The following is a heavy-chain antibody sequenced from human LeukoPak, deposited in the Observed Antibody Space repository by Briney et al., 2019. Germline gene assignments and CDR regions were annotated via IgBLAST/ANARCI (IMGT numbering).Heavy chain of an antibody. CDR1: GGFMNSYY. D-gene: IGHD5-12*01. V-gene: IGHV4-4*07. CDR2: IYTSGSI. Sequence: PSETLSLTCTVSGGFMNSYYWTWIRQPAGKGLEWIGRIYTSGSINYNPSLKSRVTMSLDTSKNQFSLRLSSVTAADTAVYYCARGGELEIVAHFDYWGQGTLVTVSS. J-gene: IGHJ4*02. CDR3: ARGGELEIVAHFDY.